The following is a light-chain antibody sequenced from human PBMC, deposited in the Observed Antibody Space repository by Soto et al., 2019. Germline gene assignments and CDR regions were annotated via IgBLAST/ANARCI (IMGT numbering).Light chain of an antibody. J-gene: IGKJ5*01. V-gene: IGKV3-11*01. Sequence: EIVLTQSPATLSLSPGERVTLSCRASQSVSTYLAWYQQKPGQAPRLLIYDASNRAAGIPARFSGSGSGTDFTLTISSLEPEDFAVYYCQQRSNWITFSQGTRLEIK. CDR3: QQRSNWIT. CDR1: QSVSTY. CDR2: DAS.